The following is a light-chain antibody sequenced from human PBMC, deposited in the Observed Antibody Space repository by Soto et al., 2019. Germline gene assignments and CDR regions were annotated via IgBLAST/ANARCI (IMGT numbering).Light chain of an antibody. J-gene: IGKJ2*01. CDR1: QGIRND. CDR3: LQNYNFPYT. V-gene: IGKV1-6*01. Sequence: AIPMTQSPSSLSASVGDSVTITCRASQGIRNDLGWYQQKPGEAPKLLIYAASSLQSGVPSSFSGSGSGTDFTLTISSLQPEDFATYYCLQNYNFPYTFGQGTKLEIK. CDR2: AAS.